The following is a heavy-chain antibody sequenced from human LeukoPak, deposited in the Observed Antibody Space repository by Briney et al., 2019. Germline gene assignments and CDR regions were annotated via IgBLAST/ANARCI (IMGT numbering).Heavy chain of an antibody. CDR1: GFTVSSNY. V-gene: IGHV3-53*01. CDR2: IYSGGST. CDR3: ARTYSSSSRAAFDP. D-gene: IGHD6-6*01. J-gene: IGHJ5*02. Sequence: GGSLRLSCAASGFTVSSNYMSWVRQAPGKGLEWVSVIYSGGSTYYADSVKGRFTISRDNSKNTLYLQMNSLRAEDTAVYYCARTYSSSSRAAFDPWGQGTLVTVSS.